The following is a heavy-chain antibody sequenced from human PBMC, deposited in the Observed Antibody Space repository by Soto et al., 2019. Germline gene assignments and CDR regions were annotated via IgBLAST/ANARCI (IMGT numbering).Heavy chain of an antibody. D-gene: IGHD2-8*01. CDR3: ARGGVY. CDR1: GFNFSNYD. J-gene: IGHJ4*02. Sequence: GGSLRLSCVTSGFNFSNYDMSWVRQAPGRGMEWIAFITATGFTTFYADSVRPRFTISRDNAQEPVFLQMDSLTVEDTGIYYCARGGVYWGRGTPVTVSS. CDR2: ITATGFTT. V-gene: IGHV3-48*03.